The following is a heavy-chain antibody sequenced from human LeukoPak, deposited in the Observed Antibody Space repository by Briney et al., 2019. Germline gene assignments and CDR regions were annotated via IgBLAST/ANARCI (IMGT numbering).Heavy chain of an antibody. CDR3: AREVLSSPSYFDY. Sequence: GGSLRLSCEASGFTVSSSYMYWVRQAPGKGLEWVSFIHRDEKTYHGDSVKGRFTMSRDNSKNTLYLQMNSLGADDTAVYYCAREVLSSPSYFDYWGQGILVTVSS. D-gene: IGHD2-2*01. J-gene: IGHJ4*02. CDR1: GFTVSSSY. V-gene: IGHV3-53*01. CDR2: IHRDEKT.